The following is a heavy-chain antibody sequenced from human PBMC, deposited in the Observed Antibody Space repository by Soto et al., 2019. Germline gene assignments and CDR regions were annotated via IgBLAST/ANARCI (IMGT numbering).Heavy chain of an antibody. CDR1: GGSISSYY. CDR3: ARGLPVGALPFDY. J-gene: IGHJ4*02. CDR2: IYYSGST. D-gene: IGHD1-26*01. V-gene: IGHV4-59*01. Sequence: KPSETLSLTCTVSGGSISSYYWSWIRQPPGKGLEWIGYIYYSGSTNYNPSLKSRVTISVDTSKNQFSLKLSSVTAADTAVYYCARGLPVGALPFDYWGQGTLVTVSS.